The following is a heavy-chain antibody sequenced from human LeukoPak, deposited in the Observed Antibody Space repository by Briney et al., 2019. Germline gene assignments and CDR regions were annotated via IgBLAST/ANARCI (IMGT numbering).Heavy chain of an antibody. V-gene: IGHV3-66*01. J-gene: IGHJ5*02. Sequence: GGSLRLSCAASGFTVSSNYMSWVRQAPGKGLEWVSVIYSGGSTYYADSVKGRFTISRDNSKNTLYLQMNSLRAEDTAVYYCARVRGDWTWFDPWGQGALVTVSS. D-gene: IGHD2-21*02. CDR1: GFTVSSNY. CDR2: IYSGGST. CDR3: ARVRGDWTWFDP.